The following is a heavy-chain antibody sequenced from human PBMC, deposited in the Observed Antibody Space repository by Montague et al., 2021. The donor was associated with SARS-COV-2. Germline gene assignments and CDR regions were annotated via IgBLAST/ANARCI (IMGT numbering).Heavy chain of an antibody. CDR1: GFSVSTSGLC. V-gene: IGHV2-70*01. CDR3: ARIPEYSSGGGPDWYFDL. D-gene: IGHD6-19*01. CDR2: IDWDDDT. Sequence: PALVKPPQTLTLTCTFSGFSVSTSGLCVSWIRQPPGKALEWLALIDWDDDTYYSTSLKTRLAISKDTSKNQVVLTMTDMDPVDTGTYYCARIPEYSSGGGPDWYFDLWGRGTLVTVSS. J-gene: IGHJ2*01.